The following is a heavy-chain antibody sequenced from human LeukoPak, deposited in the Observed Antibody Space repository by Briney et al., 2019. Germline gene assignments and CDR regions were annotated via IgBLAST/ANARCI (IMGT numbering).Heavy chain of an antibody. V-gene: IGHV1-69*13. J-gene: IGHJ4*02. Sequence: ASVKVSCKASGGTFSSYAISWVRQAPGQGLEWMGRIIPIFGTANYAQKFQGRVTITADESTSTAYMELSSLRSEDTAVYYCARGLMAAAGAFDYWGQGTLVTVSS. CDR3: ARGLMAAAGAFDY. D-gene: IGHD6-13*01. CDR2: IIPIFGTA. CDR1: GGTFSSYA.